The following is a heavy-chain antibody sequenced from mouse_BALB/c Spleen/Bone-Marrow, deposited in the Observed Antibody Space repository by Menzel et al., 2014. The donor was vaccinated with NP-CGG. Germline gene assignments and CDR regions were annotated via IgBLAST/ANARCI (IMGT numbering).Heavy chain of an antibody. J-gene: IGHJ3*01. V-gene: IGHV1S137*01. D-gene: IGHD2-14*01. Sequence: QVQLQQPGAELVRPGVSVKISCKGSGYTFTDYAMHWVKQSHAKSLEWIGVISPYYVDGGYNQKFKGKATMTVDKSSSTAYMELARLTSEDSAIYYCARGNRYDGAWFAYWGQGTLVTVSA. CDR1: GYTFTDYA. CDR2: ISPYYVDG. CDR3: ARGNRYDGAWFAY.